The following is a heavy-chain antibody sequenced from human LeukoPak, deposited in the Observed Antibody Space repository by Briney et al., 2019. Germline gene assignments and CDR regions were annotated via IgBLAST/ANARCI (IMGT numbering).Heavy chain of an antibody. CDR2: MNPNSGNT. V-gene: IGHV1-8*01. D-gene: IGHD6-13*01. Sequence: ASVKVSCKASGYTFTSYDINWVRQATGQGLEWMGWMNPNSGNTGYAQKFQGRVTMTRNTSISTAYMELSSLRSEDTAVYYCARGGFRQQPVYNWFDPWGQGTLVTVSS. CDR3: ARGGFRQQPVYNWFDP. J-gene: IGHJ5*02. CDR1: GYTFTSYD.